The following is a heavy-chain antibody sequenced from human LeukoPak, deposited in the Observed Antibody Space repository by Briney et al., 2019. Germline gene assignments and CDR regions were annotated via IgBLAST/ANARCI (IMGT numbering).Heavy chain of an antibody. Sequence: GGSLRLSCVASGFTFDEHAMYWVRQAPGKGLEWVSGISWNSGSIGYADSVKGRFTISRDNAKNSLYLQMNSLRAEDTALYYCAKGYYYGSGSFDYWGQGTLVTVSS. J-gene: IGHJ4*02. CDR3: AKGYYYGSGSFDY. CDR2: ISWNSGSI. V-gene: IGHV3-9*01. D-gene: IGHD3-10*01. CDR1: GFTFDEHA.